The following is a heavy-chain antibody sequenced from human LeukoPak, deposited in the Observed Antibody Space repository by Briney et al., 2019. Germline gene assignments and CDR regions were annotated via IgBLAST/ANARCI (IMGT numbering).Heavy chain of an antibody. V-gene: IGHV3-53*01. CDR3: ARGSVRAFDI. J-gene: IGHJ3*02. D-gene: IGHD1-26*01. CDR1: GFTFSSYW. CDR2: IYSGGTT. Sequence: GGSLRLSCAASGFTFSSYWMNWARQAPGKGLEWVSVIYSGGTTYYADSVRGRFSISRDTSKNTLYLQMNSLRAEDTAVYYCARGSVRAFDIWGQGTMVTVSS.